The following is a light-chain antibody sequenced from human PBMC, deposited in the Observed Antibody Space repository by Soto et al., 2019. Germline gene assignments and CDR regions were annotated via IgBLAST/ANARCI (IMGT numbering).Light chain of an antibody. V-gene: IGKV3-11*01. Sequence: EVVLTQSPATLSLSPGGRATLSCRASQSVGPSLAWYQQKPGQAPRLLIYDASERASGIPARFSGSGSGTDFTLTISSLEPEDFAVYYCQQRTSWPPWTFGQGTKVEIK. CDR1: QSVGPS. J-gene: IGKJ1*01. CDR2: DAS. CDR3: QQRTSWPPWT.